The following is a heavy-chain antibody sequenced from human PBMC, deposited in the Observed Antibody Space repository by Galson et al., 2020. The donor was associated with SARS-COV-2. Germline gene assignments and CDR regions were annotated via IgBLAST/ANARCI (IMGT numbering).Heavy chain of an antibody. J-gene: IGHJ4*02. CDR3: AREGAPDFVSGIDD. CDR2: IWYDGSNK. V-gene: IGHV3-33*01. CDR1: GFTFNSYG. D-gene: IGHD3-3*01. Sequence: GESLKISCAAPGFTFNSYGMHWVPQAPGKGLEWVAVIWYDGSNKYYADSVKGRFTISRDNSKNTLYLQMNSLRAEDTAVYYCAREGAPDFVSGIDDWGQGTLVTVSS.